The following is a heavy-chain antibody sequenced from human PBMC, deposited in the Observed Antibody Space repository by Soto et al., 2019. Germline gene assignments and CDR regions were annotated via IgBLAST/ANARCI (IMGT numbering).Heavy chain of an antibody. Sequence: PGGSLRLSCAASGFTFSSYGMHWVRQAPGKGLEWVAVISYDGGNKYYADSVKGRFTISRDNSKNTLYLQMNSLRAEDTAVYYCAKVPRRWSLGYWGQGTLVTVST. CDR3: AKVPRRWSLGY. J-gene: IGHJ4*02. V-gene: IGHV3-30*18. CDR1: GFTFSSYG. CDR2: ISYDGGNK. D-gene: IGHD6-13*01.